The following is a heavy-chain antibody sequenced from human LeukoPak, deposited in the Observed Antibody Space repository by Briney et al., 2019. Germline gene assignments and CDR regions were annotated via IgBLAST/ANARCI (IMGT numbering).Heavy chain of an antibody. D-gene: IGHD3-10*01. J-gene: IGHJ6*02. CDR2: IYDSGST. CDR3: ARGRSRGYYYGMDV. V-gene: IGHV4-39*01. CDR1: GGSIRSSYYY. Sequence: SETLSLTCTVSGGSIRSSYYYWGWIRQPPGKGLEWIGSIYDSGSTYYNPSLKSRVTISVDTSKNQFSLKLNSVTAADAAVYYCARGRSRGYYYGMDVWGQGTTVTVSS.